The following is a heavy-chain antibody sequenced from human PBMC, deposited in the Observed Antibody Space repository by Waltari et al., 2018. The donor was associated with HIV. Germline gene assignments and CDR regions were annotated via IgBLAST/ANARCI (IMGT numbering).Heavy chain of an antibody. CDR3: ASERASNFDY. V-gene: IGHV3-9*01. CDR2: ISWDGGLK. Sequence: EVHLVESGGDLVQPGRSLRLSCGASGFTFNDHAMHWVRQAPGKGLEWVSGISWDGGLKGYADSVKGRFTISRDNARNSLSLQMDGLRAEDTALYYCASERASNFDYWGRGTLVTVSS. J-gene: IGHJ4*02. CDR1: GFTFNDHA.